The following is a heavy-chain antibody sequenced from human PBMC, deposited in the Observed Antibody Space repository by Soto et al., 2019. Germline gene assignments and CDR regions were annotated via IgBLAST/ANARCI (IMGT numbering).Heavy chain of an antibody. CDR3: ARGGLVLRFLEWSQGWFDP. Sequence: ASVKVSCKASGYTFTGYYMHWVRQAPGQGLEWMGWINPNSGGTNYAQKFQGWVTMTRDTSTSTAYMELRSLRSDDTAVYYCARGGLVLRFLEWSQGWFDPWGQGTLVTVSS. CDR2: INPNSGGT. J-gene: IGHJ5*02. CDR1: GYTFTGYY. V-gene: IGHV1-2*04. D-gene: IGHD3-3*01.